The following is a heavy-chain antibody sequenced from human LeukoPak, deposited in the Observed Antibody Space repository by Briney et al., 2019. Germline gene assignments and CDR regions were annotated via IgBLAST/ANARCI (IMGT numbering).Heavy chain of an antibody. J-gene: IGHJ4*02. Sequence: AGGSLRLSCAASGFTFSSYWMNWVRQAPGKGLVWVSRIASDGSGTSHADSVKGRFTISRDNAKNTLFLQMTSLRAEDTAVYYCVRGNSGSRTTPFDYWGQGTLVTVSS. CDR3: VRGNSGSRTTPFDY. D-gene: IGHD6-19*01. CDR1: GFTFSSYW. CDR2: IASDGSGT. V-gene: IGHV3-74*01.